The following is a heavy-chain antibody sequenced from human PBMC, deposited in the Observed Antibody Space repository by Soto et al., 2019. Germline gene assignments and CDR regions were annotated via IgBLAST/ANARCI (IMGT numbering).Heavy chain of an antibody. Sequence: QVQLVESGGGVVQPGRSLRLSCAASGFTFSSYGMHWVRQAPGKGLEWVAVIWYDGSNKYYADSVKGRFTISRDNSKNTLYLQMNRLRAEDTAVYYCARVRAAAGTNWFDPWGQGTLVTVSS. CDR3: ARVRAAAGTNWFDP. J-gene: IGHJ5*02. CDR2: IWYDGSNK. V-gene: IGHV3-33*01. CDR1: GFTFSSYG. D-gene: IGHD6-13*01.